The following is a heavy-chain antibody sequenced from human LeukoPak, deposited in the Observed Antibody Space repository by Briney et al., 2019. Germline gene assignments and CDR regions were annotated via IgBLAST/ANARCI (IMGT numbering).Heavy chain of an antibody. J-gene: IGHJ4*02. CDR1: GYTFTSYG. D-gene: IGHD5-18*01. Sequence: ASVKVSCKASGYTFTSYGISWVRQAPGQGLEWMGWISAYNGNTNYAQKLQGRVTMTTDTSTSTAYMELRSLRSDDTAVYYCARDPYVDTAMVSYFDYWGQGTLVTVSS. V-gene: IGHV1-18*01. CDR3: ARDPYVDTAMVSYFDY. CDR2: ISAYNGNT.